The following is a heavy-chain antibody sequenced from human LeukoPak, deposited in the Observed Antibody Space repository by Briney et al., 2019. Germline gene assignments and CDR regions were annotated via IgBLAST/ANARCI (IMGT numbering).Heavy chain of an antibody. CDR3: ALAVAGTTDWFDP. J-gene: IGHJ5*02. Sequence: SVKVSCKASGGTFSSYAISWVRQAPGQGLEWMGGIIPIFGTANYAQKFQGRVTITADESTSTAYMELSSLRSEDTAVYYCALAVAGTTDWFDPWGQGTLVTVSS. CDR1: GGTFSSYA. V-gene: IGHV1-69*13. CDR2: IIPIFGTA. D-gene: IGHD6-19*01.